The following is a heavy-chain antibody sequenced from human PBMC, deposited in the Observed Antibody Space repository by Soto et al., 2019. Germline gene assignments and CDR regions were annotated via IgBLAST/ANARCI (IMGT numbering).Heavy chain of an antibody. J-gene: IGHJ6*02. CDR3: ARDAGYYYGPYGMDV. D-gene: IGHD3-10*01. V-gene: IGHV4-34*01. CDR2: INHSGST. CDR1: GGSFSGYY. Sequence: TLSLTCAVYGGSFSGYYWSWIRQPPGKGLEWIGEINHSGSTNYNPSLKSRVTISVDTSKNQFSLKLSSVTAADTAVYYCARDAGYYYGPYGMDVWGQGTTVTVSS.